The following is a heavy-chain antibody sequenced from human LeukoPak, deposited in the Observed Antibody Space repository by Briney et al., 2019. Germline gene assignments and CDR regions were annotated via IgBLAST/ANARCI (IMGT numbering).Heavy chain of an antibody. CDR3: ARSPRTRYNWFDP. J-gene: IGHJ5*02. V-gene: IGHV3-53*01. CDR1: GFTVSSNY. Sequence: GGSLRLSCAASGFTVSSNYMSWVRQAPGKGLEWVSVIYSSGSTYYADSVKGRFTISRDNSKNTLYLQMNGLRAEDTAVYYCARSPRTRYNWFDPWGQGTLVTVSS. CDR2: IYSSGST.